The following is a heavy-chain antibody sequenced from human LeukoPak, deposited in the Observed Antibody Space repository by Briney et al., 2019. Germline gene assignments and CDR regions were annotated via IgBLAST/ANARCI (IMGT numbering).Heavy chain of an antibody. V-gene: IGHV4-34*01. CDR3: ARTGERGIDY. CDR2: IYYSGST. J-gene: IGHJ4*02. Sequence: SETLSLTCAVYGGSFSGYYWSWIRQPPGKGLEWIGSIYYSGSTYYNPSLKSRVTISVDTSKNQFSLKLSSVTAADTAVYYCARTGERGIDYWGQGTLVTVSS. CDR1: GGSFSGYY. D-gene: IGHD3-16*01.